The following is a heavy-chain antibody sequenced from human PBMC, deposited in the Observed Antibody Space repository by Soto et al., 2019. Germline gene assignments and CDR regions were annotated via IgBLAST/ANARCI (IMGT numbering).Heavy chain of an antibody. V-gene: IGHV1-18*01. CDR2: ISAYNGNT. J-gene: IGHJ6*02. Sequence: ASVKVSCKACGYTFTSYGISWVRQAPGQGLEWMGWISAYNGNTNYAQKLQGRVTMTTDTSTSTAYMELRSLRSDDTAVYYCARGYYYDSSGYYYYYGMDVWGQGTTVTVSS. CDR1: GYTFTSYG. CDR3: ARGYYYDSSGYYYYYGMDV. D-gene: IGHD3-22*01.